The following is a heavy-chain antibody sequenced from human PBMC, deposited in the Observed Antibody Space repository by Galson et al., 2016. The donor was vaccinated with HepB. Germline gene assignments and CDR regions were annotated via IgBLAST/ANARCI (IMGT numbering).Heavy chain of an antibody. CDR2: ISYRGDKQ. Sequence: SLRLSCAASGFTFSNFAMHWVRQAPGKGLEWLAVISYRGDKQYYADSLKGRITISRDNSNNTLHLQMNSLVTGDTAVYYCARDVSSGWYIQYWGQGTLVTVSS. CDR1: GFTFSNFA. J-gene: IGHJ4*02. D-gene: IGHD6-13*01. V-gene: IGHV3-30*01. CDR3: ARDVSSGWYIQY.